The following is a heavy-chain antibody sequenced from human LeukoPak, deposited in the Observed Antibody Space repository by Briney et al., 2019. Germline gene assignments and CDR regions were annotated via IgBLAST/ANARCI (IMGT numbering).Heavy chain of an antibody. CDR1: GFTFSSYG. Sequence: GGSLRLSCAASGFTFSSYGMHWVRQAPGKGLEWVAVILYDGSNKYYADSVKGRFTISRDNSKNTLYLQMNSLRAEDTAVYYCAFPARSGWYYFDYWGQGALVTVSS. CDR2: ILYDGSNK. J-gene: IGHJ4*02. D-gene: IGHD6-19*01. V-gene: IGHV3-30*03. CDR3: AFPARSGWYYFDY.